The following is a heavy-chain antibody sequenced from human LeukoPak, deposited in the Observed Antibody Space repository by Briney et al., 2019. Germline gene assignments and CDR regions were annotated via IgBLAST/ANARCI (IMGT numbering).Heavy chain of an antibody. D-gene: IGHD3-9*01. J-gene: IGHJ6*02. CDR1: GGSISSSSYY. CDR3: ARATYYDILTGLYYYYGMDV. V-gene: IGHV4-39*01. Sequence: SETLSLTCTVSGGSISSSSYYWGWIRQPPGKGLEWIGSIYYSRSTYYNPSLKSRVTISVDTSKNQFSLKLSSVTAADTAVYYCARATYYDILTGLYYYYGMDVWGQGTTVTVSS. CDR2: IYYSRST.